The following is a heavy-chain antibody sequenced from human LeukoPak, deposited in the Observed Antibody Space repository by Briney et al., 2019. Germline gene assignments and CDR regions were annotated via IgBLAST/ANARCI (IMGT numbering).Heavy chain of an antibody. Sequence: PSETLSLTCAVYGGSFSGYYWGWIRQPPGKGLEWIGEINHSGSTNYNPSLKSRVTISVDTSKNQFSLKLSSVTAADTAVYYCARGRQWELLPYYYYGMDVWGQGTTVTVSS. CDR1: GGSFSGYY. CDR2: INHSGST. V-gene: IGHV4-34*01. J-gene: IGHJ6*02. D-gene: IGHD1-26*01. CDR3: ARGRQWELLPYYYYGMDV.